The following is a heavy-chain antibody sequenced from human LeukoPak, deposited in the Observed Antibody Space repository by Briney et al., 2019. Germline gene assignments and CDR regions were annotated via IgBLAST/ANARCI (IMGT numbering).Heavy chain of an antibody. J-gene: IGHJ4*02. V-gene: IGHV3-30*02. Sequence: SGGSLRLSCAASGFTFSSYGMHWVRQAPGKGLEWVAFIRYDGSNKYYAASVKGRFTISRDNSKNTLYLQMNSLRAEDTAVYYCAKEGYNWNDGEYWGQGTLVTVSS. D-gene: IGHD1-1*01. CDR3: AKEGYNWNDGEY. CDR1: GFTFSSYG. CDR2: IRYDGSNK.